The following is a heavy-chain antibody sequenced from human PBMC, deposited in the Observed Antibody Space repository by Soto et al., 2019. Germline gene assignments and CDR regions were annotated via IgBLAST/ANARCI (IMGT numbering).Heavy chain of an antibody. CDR2: MNPNSGNT. J-gene: IGHJ3*01. CDR3: ARTKTPQSSGGYGDPFDL. Sequence: GASVKVSCKASGYTFTSYDINWVRQATGQGLEWVGWMNPNSGNTDYAQKFQGRVTMTRNTSISTAYMELSSLRSEDTAVFYCARTKTPQSSGGYGDPFDLWGQGTMVTVSS. D-gene: IGHD6-19*01. CDR1: GYTFTSYD. V-gene: IGHV1-8*01.